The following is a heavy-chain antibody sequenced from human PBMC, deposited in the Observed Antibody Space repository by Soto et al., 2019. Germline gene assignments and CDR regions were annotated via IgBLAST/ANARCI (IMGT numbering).Heavy chain of an antibody. CDR2: ISGSGGST. CDR3: AKITGDYVNYYYGMDV. D-gene: IGHD4-17*01. V-gene: IGHV3-23*01. CDR1: GFTFSSYA. J-gene: IGHJ6*02. Sequence: GGSLRLSCAASGFTFSSYAMSWVRQAPGKGLEWVSAISGSGGSTYYADSVKGRFTISRDNSKNTLYLQMNSLRAEDTAVYYCAKITGDYVNYYYGMDVWGQGTTVTVSS.